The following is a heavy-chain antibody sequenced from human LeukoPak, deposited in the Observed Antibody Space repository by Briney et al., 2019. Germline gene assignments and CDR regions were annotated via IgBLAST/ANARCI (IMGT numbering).Heavy chain of an antibody. J-gene: IGHJ4*02. V-gene: IGHV1-2*02. D-gene: IGHD3-16*02. CDR3: ARSTPLVTFGGVIENYYFDY. Sequence: ASVKVSCKASGYTFTGYYMHWVRQAPGQGLEWMGWINPNSGGTNYAQKFQGRVTMTRDTSTSTVYMELSSLRSEDTAVYYCARSTPLVTFGGVIENYYFDYWGQGTLVTVSS. CDR2: INPNSGGT. CDR1: GYTFTGYY.